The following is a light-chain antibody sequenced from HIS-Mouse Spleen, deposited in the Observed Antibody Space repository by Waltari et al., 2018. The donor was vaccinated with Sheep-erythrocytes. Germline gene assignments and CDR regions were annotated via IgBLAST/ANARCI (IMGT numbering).Light chain of an antibody. CDR1: KLGDKY. Sequence: SYELTQPPSVSVSPGQTASITCSGDKLGDKYACWYQQKPGHSPVLVIYQDSKRPSGIPERFSGSNSGNTATLTISGTQAMDEADYYCQACDSSTVVFGGGTKLTVL. CDR2: QDS. CDR3: QACDSSTVV. J-gene: IGLJ2*01. V-gene: IGLV3-1*01.